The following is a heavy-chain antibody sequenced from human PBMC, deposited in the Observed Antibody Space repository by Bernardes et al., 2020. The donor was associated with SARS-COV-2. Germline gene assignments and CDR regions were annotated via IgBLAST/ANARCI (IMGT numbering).Heavy chain of an antibody. V-gene: IGHV4-59*01. CDR2: IYHSGST. CDR1: GGSISSYY. D-gene: IGHD3-22*01. CDR3: AREGYYDSRGYYQHDAFDV. Sequence: SETLSLTCTVSGGSISSYYWSWIRQPPGKGLEWIGYIYHSGSTNYNPSLKSRVTISVDTSKNQFSLKLSSVTAADTAVYHCAREGYYDSRGYYQHDAFDVWGQGTMVTVSS. J-gene: IGHJ3*01.